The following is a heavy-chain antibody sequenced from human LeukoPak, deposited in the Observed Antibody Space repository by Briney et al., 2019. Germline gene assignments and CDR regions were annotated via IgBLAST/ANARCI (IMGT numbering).Heavy chain of an antibody. J-gene: IGHJ6*03. V-gene: IGHV4-30-4*08. CDR2: IYYSGST. CDR1: GGSISSGDYY. CDR3: ARVNYYYYYMDV. Sequence: SETLSLTCTVSGGSISSGDYYWSWIRQPPGKGLEWIGYIYYSGSTYYNPSLKSRVTILVDTSKNQFSLKLSSVTAADTAVYYCARVNYYYYYMDVWGKGTTVTVSS.